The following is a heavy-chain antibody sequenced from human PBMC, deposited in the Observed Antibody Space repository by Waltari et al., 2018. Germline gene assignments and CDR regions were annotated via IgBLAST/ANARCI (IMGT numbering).Heavy chain of an antibody. D-gene: IGHD3-16*01. CDR2: IYAGGGS. J-gene: IGHJ3*01. Sequence: EVQLVETGGALIHPGGSLGLSCAASAFIVRNNYMAWVRQAPGKGLEWVSVIYAGGGSDSADSVRGRFTISRDNSKNTLYLEMNALRPDDTAVYYCATLGAYLGAFEVWGRGTMVTVSS. CDR1: AFIVRNNY. CDR3: ATLGAYLGAFEV. V-gene: IGHV3-53*02.